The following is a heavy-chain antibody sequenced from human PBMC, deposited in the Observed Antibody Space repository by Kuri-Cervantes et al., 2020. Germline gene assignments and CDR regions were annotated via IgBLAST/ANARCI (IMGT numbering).Heavy chain of an antibody. CDR2: IAYDGSDD. CDR1: GFTFGDYA. D-gene: IGHD1-26*01. Sequence: GESLKISCTASGFTFGDYAMSWFRQAPGKGLEWVAVIAYDGSDDYYADSVKGRFTISRDNSKNTLYLQMNSLRPEDTAVYYCASPTWGQIFWGQGTLVTVSS. V-gene: IGHV3-30-3*01. CDR3: ASPTWGQIF. J-gene: IGHJ4*02.